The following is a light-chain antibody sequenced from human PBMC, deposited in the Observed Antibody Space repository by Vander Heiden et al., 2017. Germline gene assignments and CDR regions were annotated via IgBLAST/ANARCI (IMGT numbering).Light chain of an antibody. Sequence: DIQMTQSPSSLSASVGDRVTITCRASQSISSYLNWYQQKPGTAPNLLIYAASSLQSGVPSRFSGSGSATDFTLTISSLQPEDFATYYCQQSYSTARTFGQGTKVEIK. CDR1: QSISSY. J-gene: IGKJ1*01. CDR3: QQSYSTART. V-gene: IGKV1-39*01. CDR2: AAS.